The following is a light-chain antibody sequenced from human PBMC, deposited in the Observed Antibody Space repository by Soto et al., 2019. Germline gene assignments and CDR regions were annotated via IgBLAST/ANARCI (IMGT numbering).Light chain of an antibody. CDR2: GVN. Sequence: QSALTQPASVSGSPGQSITISCTGTSSDVGSYNLVSWYQQHPGKAPKLMIYGVNNRPSGISARFSGSKSANTASLTISGLQAEDEADYYCSSYTSTSTSYVFGTGTKLTVL. V-gene: IGLV2-14*02. CDR1: SSDVGSYNL. CDR3: SSYTSTSTSYV. J-gene: IGLJ1*01.